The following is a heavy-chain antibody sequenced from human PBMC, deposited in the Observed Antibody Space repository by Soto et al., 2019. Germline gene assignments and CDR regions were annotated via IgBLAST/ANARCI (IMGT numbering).Heavy chain of an antibody. V-gene: IGHV4-39*07. CDR2: INHSGNT. CDR1: GGSISSSSYY. J-gene: IGHJ4*02. CDR3: ARRLDY. Sequence: PSETLSLTCTVSGGSISSSSYYWSWIRQPPGKGLEWIGKINHSGNTNYNPSFKSRVSISVDTPKTQFSLKLTSVTAADTAVYYCARRLDYWGQGTLVTVSS.